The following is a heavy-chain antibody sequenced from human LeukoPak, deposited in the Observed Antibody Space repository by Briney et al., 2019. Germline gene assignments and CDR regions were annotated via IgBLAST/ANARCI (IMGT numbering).Heavy chain of an antibody. D-gene: IGHD3-22*01. Sequence: GGSLRLSCSASGFTFSSYGMSWVRQAPGKGLEWVSDISGSGGSTYYADSVKGRFTISRDNSNNTLYLQMNSLRAEDTAVYYCAKVVVGTVIVVASSNFYYYYMDVWGKGTTVTVSS. V-gene: IGHV3-23*01. CDR2: ISGSGGST. CDR1: GFTFSSYG. CDR3: AKVVVGTVIVVASSNFYYYYMDV. J-gene: IGHJ6*03.